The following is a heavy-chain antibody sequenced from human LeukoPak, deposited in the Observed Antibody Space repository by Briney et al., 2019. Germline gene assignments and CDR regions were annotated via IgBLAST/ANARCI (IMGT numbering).Heavy chain of an antibody. D-gene: IGHD3-3*01. CDR1: GGSISSYY. CDR3: GRLTAYDFWSGYQNPDAFDI. CDR2: IYTSGST. Sequence: SSETLSLTCTVSGGSISSYYWSWIRQPPGKGLEWIGYIYTSGSTNYNPPLKSRVTISVDTSKNQFFLKLSSVTAADTAVYYCGRLTAYDFWSGYQNPDAFDIWGQGTMVTVSS. J-gene: IGHJ3*02. V-gene: IGHV4-4*09.